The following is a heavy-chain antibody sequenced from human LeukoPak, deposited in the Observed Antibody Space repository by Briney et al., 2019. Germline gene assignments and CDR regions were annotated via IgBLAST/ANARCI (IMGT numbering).Heavy chain of an antibody. V-gene: IGHV4-30-2*01. D-gene: IGHD5-24*01. J-gene: IGHJ4*02. CDR3: ARGRDGFYYFDY. CDR2: IYHSGST. CDR1: GGSISSGGYS. Sequence: TLSLTCAVSGGSISSGGYSWSWIRQPPGKGLEWIGYIYHSGSTYYNPSLKSRVTISVDRSKNQFSLKLSSVTAADTAVYYCARGRDGFYYFDYWGQGTLVTVSS.